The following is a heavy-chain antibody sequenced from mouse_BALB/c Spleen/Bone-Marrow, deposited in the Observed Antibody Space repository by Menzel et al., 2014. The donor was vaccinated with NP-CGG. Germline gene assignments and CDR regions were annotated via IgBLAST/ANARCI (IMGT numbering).Heavy chain of an antibody. CDR3: ARHYYSSSDAMDY. Sequence: QVQLQQPGAELVKPGASVKLSCKTSGYTFTNYWIQWVKQRPGQGLGWIGEIFPGTGTTYYNEKFKGKATLTIDTSSSTAYMQLSSLTSEDSAVYFCARHYYSSSDAMDYWGQGTSVTVSS. CDR2: IFPGTGTT. V-gene: IGHV1S132*01. CDR1: GYTFTNYW. D-gene: IGHD1-1*01. J-gene: IGHJ4*01.